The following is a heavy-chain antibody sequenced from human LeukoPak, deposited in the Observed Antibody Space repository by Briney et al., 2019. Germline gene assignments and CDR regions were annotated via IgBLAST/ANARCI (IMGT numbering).Heavy chain of an antibody. D-gene: IGHD1-26*01. CDR1: GFTFSNAW. CDR3: TTDQGRPDAFDI. V-gene: IGHV3-15*01. CDR2: IKSKTDGGTT. J-gene: IGHJ3*02. Sequence: GGSLRLSCAASGFTFSNAWMSWVRQAPGKGLEWVGRIKSKTDGGTTDYAAPVKGRFTILRDDSKNTLYLQMNSLKTEDTAVYYCTTDQGRPDAFDIWGQGTMVTVSS.